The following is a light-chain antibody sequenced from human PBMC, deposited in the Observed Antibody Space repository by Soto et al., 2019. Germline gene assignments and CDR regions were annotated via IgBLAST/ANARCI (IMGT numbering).Light chain of an antibody. CDR3: QQYGSSPIT. J-gene: IGKJ5*01. CDR1: QRIGSSV. V-gene: IGKV3-20*01. CDR2: AAS. Sequence: EIVMTQSPGILSLSPGERAILSCRASQRIGSSVAWYQQRPGQAPRLLIYAASFRATGIPDRFGGSGSATYFRLTISRLEPEDFAMYFCQQYGSSPITFGQGTRLEI.